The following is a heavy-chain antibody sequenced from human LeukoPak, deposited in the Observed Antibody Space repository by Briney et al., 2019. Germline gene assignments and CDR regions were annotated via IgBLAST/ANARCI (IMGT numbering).Heavy chain of an antibody. Sequence: SVEVSCKASGGTFSSYAISWVRQAPGQGLEWMGGIIPIFGTANYAQKFQGRVTITADESTSTAYMELSSLRSEDTAVYYCASTPPADDAFDIWGQGTMVTVSS. CDR3: ASTPPADDAFDI. CDR2: IIPIFGTA. V-gene: IGHV1-69*13. CDR1: GGTFSSYA. J-gene: IGHJ3*02.